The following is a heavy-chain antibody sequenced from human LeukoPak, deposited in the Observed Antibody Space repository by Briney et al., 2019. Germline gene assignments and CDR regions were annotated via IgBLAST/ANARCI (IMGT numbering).Heavy chain of an antibody. V-gene: IGHV4-34*01. D-gene: IGHD3-10*01. J-gene: IGHJ4*02. CDR3: ARQGFTMVRGAFGY. Sequence: SETLSLTCAVYGGSFSGYYWSWIRQPPGKGLEWIGEINHSGSTNYDPSLKSRVTISVDTSKNQFSLKLSSVTAADTAVYYCARQGFTMVRGAFGYWGQGTLVTVSS. CDR1: GGSFSGYY. CDR2: INHSGST.